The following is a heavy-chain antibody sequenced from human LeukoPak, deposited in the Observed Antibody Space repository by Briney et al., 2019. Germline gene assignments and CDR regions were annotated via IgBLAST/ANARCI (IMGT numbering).Heavy chain of an antibody. CDR2: ISGSSSTI. CDR1: GFTLSDYN. CDR3: ARGLHITLSGWYFDL. Sequence: GGSLRLSCVASGFTLSDYNMHWVRQVPGKGLEWISYISGSSSTIYYADSVRGRFTISRDNARNSLYLQMNSLRAEDTAVYYCARGLHITLSGWYFDLWGRGTLVTVSS. V-gene: IGHV3-48*01. D-gene: IGHD2-21*01. J-gene: IGHJ2*01.